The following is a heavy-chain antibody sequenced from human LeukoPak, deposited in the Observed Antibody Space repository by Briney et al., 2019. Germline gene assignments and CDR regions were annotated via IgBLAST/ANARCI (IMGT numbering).Heavy chain of an antibody. J-gene: IGHJ4*02. CDR2: ISAYNGNT. CDR3: ARRVLTGYHRWYFDY. V-gene: IGHV1-18*01. D-gene: IGHD3-9*01. Sequence: ASVKVSCKASGYTFTSYGISWVRQAPGQGLEWMGWISAYNGNTNYAQKLQGRVTMTSDTSTSTAYMELRSLRSDDTAVYYCARRVLTGYHRWYFDYWGQGTLVTVSS. CDR1: GYTFTSYG.